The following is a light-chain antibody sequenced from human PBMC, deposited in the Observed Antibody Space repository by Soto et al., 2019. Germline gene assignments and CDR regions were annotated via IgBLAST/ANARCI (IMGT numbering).Light chain of an antibody. CDR1: QSVSSN. J-gene: IGKJ5*01. V-gene: IGKV3-15*01. CDR2: GAS. CDR3: QQYNNWPPIT. Sequence: ELVMTQSPAPPSVSPGERATPSCRSSQSVSSNLAWYQQKPGQAPRLLIYGASTRATGIPARFSGSGSVTEFTLTISSLQSEDLAVYYCQQYNNWPPITVGQGTRLEI.